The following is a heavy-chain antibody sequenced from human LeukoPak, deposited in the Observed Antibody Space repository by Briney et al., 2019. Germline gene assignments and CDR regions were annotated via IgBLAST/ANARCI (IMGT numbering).Heavy chain of an antibody. CDR2: ISSSGSTI. CDR3: ASTTPRTQFAFDI. Sequence: GGSLRLSCAASGFTFSSYEMNWVRQAPGKGLEWVSYISSSGSTIYYADSVKGRFTISRDNAKNSLYLQMNSLRAEDTAVYYCASTTPRTQFAFDIWGQGTMVTVSS. J-gene: IGHJ3*02. D-gene: IGHD1-26*01. CDR1: GFTFSSYE. V-gene: IGHV3-48*03.